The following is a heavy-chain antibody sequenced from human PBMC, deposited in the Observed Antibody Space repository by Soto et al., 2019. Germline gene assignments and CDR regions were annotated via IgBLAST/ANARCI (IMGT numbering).Heavy chain of an antibody. J-gene: IGHJ4*02. CDR2: IYYSGST. D-gene: IGHD7-27*01. V-gene: IGHV4-59*08. Sequence: SETLSLTCTVSGGSISSYYCSWIRQSPVKGLECIGYIYYSGSTNYNPSLKSRVTISVDTSKNQFSLKPSSVTAADTAVYYCARRWGSYFDYWGQGTLVTVSS. CDR3: ARRWGSYFDY. CDR1: GGSISSYY.